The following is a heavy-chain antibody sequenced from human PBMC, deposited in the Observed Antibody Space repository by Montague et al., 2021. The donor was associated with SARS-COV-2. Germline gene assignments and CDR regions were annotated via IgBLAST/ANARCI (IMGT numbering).Heavy chain of an antibody. CDR1: GGSFSGYY. D-gene: IGHD2-2*02. CDR3: ASLTLGYCSSTSCYSDWFDP. CDR2: INHSGST. J-gene: IGHJ5*02. Sequence: SETLSLTCAVYGGSFSGYYWSWIRQPPGKGLEWIGEINHSGSTNYNPSLKSRVTISVDTSKNQFSLKLSSVTAAGTAVYYCASLTLGYCSSTSCYSDWFDPWAREPWSPSPQ. V-gene: IGHV4-34*01.